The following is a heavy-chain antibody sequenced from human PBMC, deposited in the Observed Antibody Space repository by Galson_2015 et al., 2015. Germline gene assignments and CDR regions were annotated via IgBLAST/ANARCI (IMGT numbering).Heavy chain of an antibody. J-gene: IGHJ3*02. D-gene: IGHD2/OR15-2a*01. CDR2: ISGTGGSR. Sequence: SLRLSCAASGFTFSSYAMSWVRQAPGKGLEWVSEISGTGGSRNYADSVKGRFTISRDNSKNTLYLQMNSLRAGDTAVYYCAKDITFVHNGGAFDIWGQGTMVTVSS. CDR1: GFTFSSYA. V-gene: IGHV3-23*01. CDR3: AKDITFVHNGGAFDI.